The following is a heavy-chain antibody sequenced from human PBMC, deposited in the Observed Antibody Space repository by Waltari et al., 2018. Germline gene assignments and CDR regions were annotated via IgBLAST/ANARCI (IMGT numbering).Heavy chain of an antibody. CDR1: GFSFRSYA. J-gene: IGHJ3*01. D-gene: IGHD2-8*02. CDR2: IWHDAIIT. V-gene: IGHV3-33*01. Sequence: QAQLVESGGGVVQPGTSLRLSCAASGFSFRSYAMHWVRQAPGKGLEGVAVIWHDAIITYYADSVRGRFTISRDNARQTLYLQMNSLRGDDTASYFCARVTTPHYDSTGAQDALGVWGQGTRVTVS. CDR3: ARVTTPHYDSTGAQDALGV.